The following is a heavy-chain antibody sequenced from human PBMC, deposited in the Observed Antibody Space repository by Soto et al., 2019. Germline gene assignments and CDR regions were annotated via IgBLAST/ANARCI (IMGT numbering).Heavy chain of an antibody. CDR2: ISGSGGST. D-gene: IGHD6-6*01. J-gene: IGHJ6*03. V-gene: IGHV3-23*01. CDR1: GFTFSSYA. CDR3: AKPEYSSSSEMYYYYYMDV. Sequence: PGGSLRLSCAASGFTFSSYAMSWVRQAPGKGLEWVSAISGSGGSTYYADSVKGRFTISRDNSKNTLYLQMNSLRAEDTAVYYCAKPEYSSSSEMYYYYYMDVWGKGTTVTVSS.